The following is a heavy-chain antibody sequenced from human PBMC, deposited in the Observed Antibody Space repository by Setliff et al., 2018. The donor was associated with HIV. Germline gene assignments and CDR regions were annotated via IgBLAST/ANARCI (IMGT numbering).Heavy chain of an antibody. V-gene: IGHV5-51*01. J-gene: IGHJ6*02. CDR3: ARCSGSYPCDGMDV. CDR1: GYRFSDYW. Sequence: GESLKISCQASGYRFSDYWINWVRQMPGKGLEWMGIIYPSDSDTRYSPSFQGQVTISADKSISIAYLQWNSLKASDTAMYYCARCSGSYPCDGMDVWGQGTTVTVSS. D-gene: IGHD1-26*01. CDR2: IYPSDSDT.